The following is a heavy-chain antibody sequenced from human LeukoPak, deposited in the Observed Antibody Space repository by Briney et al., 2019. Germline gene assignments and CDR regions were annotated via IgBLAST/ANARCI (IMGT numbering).Heavy chain of an antibody. Sequence: PGGSLRLSCVASGFTFSSNWMHWVRQAPGKGLVWVSRIKTDGSYTTYADSVKGRFTISRDNAKNTLFLQMNSLSAEDTAMYFCAGGDSGCVLYWGQGALVTVSS. J-gene: IGHJ4*02. D-gene: IGHD5-12*01. V-gene: IGHV3-74*01. CDR3: AGGDSGCVLY. CDR2: IKTDGSYT. CDR1: GFTFSSNW.